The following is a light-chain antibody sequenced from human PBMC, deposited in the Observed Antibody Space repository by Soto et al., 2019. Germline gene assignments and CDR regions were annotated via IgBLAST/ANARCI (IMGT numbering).Light chain of an antibody. V-gene: IGKV1-39*01. Sequence: DIQMPQSPSSLSASVGDRVTITCRASQSIDTFLNWYQQRPGQAPKLLICAESNLQAGIPSRFSGSGSGTEFTLTISNLQPEDFATYFCQQSYSTPMYTFGQGTKLEI. CDR3: QQSYSTPMYT. CDR2: AES. J-gene: IGKJ2*01. CDR1: QSIDTF.